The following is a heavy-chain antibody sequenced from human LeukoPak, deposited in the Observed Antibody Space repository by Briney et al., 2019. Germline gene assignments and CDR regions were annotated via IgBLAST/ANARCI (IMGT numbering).Heavy chain of an antibody. V-gene: IGHV4-38-2*02. D-gene: IGHD3-22*01. CDR2: IYHSGTI. CDR3: ARGRHDITMIVVVMTSVSYYLDV. CDR1: GYSISSGYY. Sequence: SETLSLTCTVSGYSISSGYYWGWIRQPPGKGLEWLASIYHSGTIYYNPSLKSRVTISVDTSKNQFSLKLTSVTAADTAVYYCARGRHDITMIVVVMTSVSYYLDVWGKGTTVTVSS. J-gene: IGHJ6*03.